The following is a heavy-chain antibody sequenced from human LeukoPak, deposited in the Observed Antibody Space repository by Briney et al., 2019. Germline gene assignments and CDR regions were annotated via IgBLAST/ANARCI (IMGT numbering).Heavy chain of an antibody. J-gene: IGHJ2*01. CDR2: ISNSRSYI. CDR3: VRDYLKVPAAIRPWYFDL. CDR1: GFTFSRYS. V-gene: IGHV3-21*01. Sequence: PGGSLRLSCAASGFTFSRYSMNWVRQPPGKGLEWVSSISNSRSYIYYADSVKGRFTISRDNAKNSLYLQMNSLRAEDTAVYYCVRDYLKVPAAIRPWYFDLWGRGTLVTVSS. D-gene: IGHD2-2*02.